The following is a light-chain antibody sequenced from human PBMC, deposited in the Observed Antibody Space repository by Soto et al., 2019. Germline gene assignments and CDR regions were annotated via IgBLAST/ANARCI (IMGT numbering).Light chain of an antibody. V-gene: IGLV2-14*01. CDR2: EVT. Sequence: QSVLPQPASVSGSPGQTITISCTGTSSDIGGYNAVSWYQHHPGKAPKLIIYEVTHRPSGVSDRFSASKSGNTASLTISGLQAEDEADYYCNSFRVSHLYVFGNGTKVTVL. CDR3: NSFRVSHLYV. CDR1: SSDIGGYNA. J-gene: IGLJ1*01.